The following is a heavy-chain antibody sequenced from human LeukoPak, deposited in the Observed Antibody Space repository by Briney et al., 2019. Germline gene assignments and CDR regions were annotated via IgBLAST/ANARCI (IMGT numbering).Heavy chain of an antibody. CDR3: ATSPDGFDI. Sequence: PSETLSLTCSVSGGSISSYYWSWIRQPPGKGLEWIGYIYYSGSTTYNPSLKSRVTISVDTSKNQFSLNLSSVTAADTAIYYCATSPDGFDIWGQGTMVTVSS. CDR1: GGSISSYY. CDR2: IYYSGST. V-gene: IGHV4-59*08. J-gene: IGHJ3*02.